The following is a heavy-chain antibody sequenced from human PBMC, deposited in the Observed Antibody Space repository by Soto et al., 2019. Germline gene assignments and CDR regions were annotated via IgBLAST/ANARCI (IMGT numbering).Heavy chain of an antibody. CDR3: ARSPLRDGSNSFPRTFDY. D-gene: IGHD6-13*01. Sequence: QLQLQESGPGLVKPSETLSLTCTVSGGSISSSTYYWGWFRQPPGKGLEWIGSIYYSVNTHYNPSLKSRVTMSVDTSKSQFSLKVSSVTAADTAVYYSARSPLRDGSNSFPRTFDYWGQGTMVTVSS. V-gene: IGHV4-39*01. CDR2: IYYSVNT. CDR1: GGSISSSTYY. J-gene: IGHJ4*02.